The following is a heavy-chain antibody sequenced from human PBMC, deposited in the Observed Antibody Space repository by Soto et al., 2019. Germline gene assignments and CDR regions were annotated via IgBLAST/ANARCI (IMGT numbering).Heavy chain of an antibody. V-gene: IGHV3-48*02. CDR2: ISSSGDAI. CDR1: GFIFSDYT. D-gene: IGHD2-2*01. J-gene: IGHJ6*02. CDR3: ATDHGGTTCFVGVYYFFGMDV. Sequence: EVQLVESGGDLVQPGGSLRLSCAASGFIFSDYTMTWVRQAPGRGLEFVSHISSSGDAIFYAESVKGRFTVSRDNAKHSLYLQMNSLSDDHTAAYFCATDHGGTTCFVGVYYFFGMDVWCQGTAVTVSS.